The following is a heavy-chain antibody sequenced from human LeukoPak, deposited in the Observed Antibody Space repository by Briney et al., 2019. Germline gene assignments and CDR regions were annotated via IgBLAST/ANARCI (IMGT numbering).Heavy chain of an antibody. Sequence: ASVTVSCKASGYTFTGYYMHWVRQAPGQGLEWMGWINPNSGGTNYAQKFQGRVTMTRDTSISTAYMELSRLRSDDTAVYYCARVPLYYYYMDVWGKGTTVTVSS. CDR3: ARVPLYYYYMDV. V-gene: IGHV1-2*02. J-gene: IGHJ6*03. CDR1: GYTFTGYY. CDR2: INPNSGGT.